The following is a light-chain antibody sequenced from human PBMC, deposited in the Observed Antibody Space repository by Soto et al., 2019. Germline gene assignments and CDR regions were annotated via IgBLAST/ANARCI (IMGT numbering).Light chain of an antibody. V-gene: IGLV4-60*03. J-gene: IGLJ2*01. CDR1: SGHSSYI. CDR3: ETWDSNPHGV. CDR2: LEGSGSY. Sequence: QLVLTQSSSASASLGSSVKLTCTLSSGHSSYIIAWHQQQPGKAPRYLMKLEGSGSYNKGSGVPDRFSGSSSGADRYLTISNLQSEDAADYYCETWDSNPHGVFGGGTKVTVL.